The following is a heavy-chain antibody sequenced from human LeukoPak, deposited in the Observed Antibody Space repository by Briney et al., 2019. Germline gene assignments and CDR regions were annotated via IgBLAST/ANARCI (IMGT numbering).Heavy chain of an antibody. CDR1: GFSFSAYA. J-gene: IGHJ3*02. Sequence: GGSLRLSCAASGFSFSAYAMMWVRQAPGKGPEWVSAIRGSGVNTYYADSVKGRFTISRDNSKYTLFLQMNSLRAEDTAVYYCARDPNGDYIGAFDMWGPGTMVTVSS. D-gene: IGHD4-17*01. V-gene: IGHV3-23*01. CDR3: ARDPNGDYIGAFDM. CDR2: IRGSGVNT.